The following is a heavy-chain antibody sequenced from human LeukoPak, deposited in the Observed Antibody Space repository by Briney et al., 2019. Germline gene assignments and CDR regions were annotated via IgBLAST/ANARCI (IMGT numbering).Heavy chain of an antibody. CDR1: GGSISSGDYF. CDR3: ASTSIAVAADY. J-gene: IGHJ4*02. D-gene: IGHD6-19*01. CDR2: IYRSGST. V-gene: IGHV4-30-2*01. Sequence: SETLSLTCTVSGGSISSGDYFWSWIRQPPGKGLEWIGHIYRSGSTYYNPSLNSRVTISVDRSKNQFSLNLSSVTAADTAVYYCASTSIAVAADYWGQGTLVTVSS.